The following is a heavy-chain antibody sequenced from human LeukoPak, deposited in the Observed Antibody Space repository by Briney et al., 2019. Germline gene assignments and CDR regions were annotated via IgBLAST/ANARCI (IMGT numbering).Heavy chain of an antibody. D-gene: IGHD3-22*01. CDR1: GFTFTSSA. CDR3: AASYYYDSSFSWFDP. V-gene: IGHV1-58*02. CDR2: IVVGSGNT. Sequence: TSVKVSCKASGFTFTSSAMQWVRQARGQRLEWIVWIVVGSGNTNYAQKFQERVTITRDMSTSTAYMELSSLRSEDTAVYYCAASYYYDSSFSWFDPWGQGTLVTVSS. J-gene: IGHJ5*02.